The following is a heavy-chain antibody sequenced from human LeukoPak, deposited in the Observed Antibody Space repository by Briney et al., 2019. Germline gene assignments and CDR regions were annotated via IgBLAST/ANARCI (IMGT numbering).Heavy chain of an antibody. J-gene: IGHJ3*02. CDR3: TRDQVVDSGSLWGALDI. V-gene: IGHV3-7*01. CDR1: GFTFSSYW. CDR2: IKRDGSEK. D-gene: IGHD1-26*01. Sequence: GGSLRLSCAASGFTFSSYWMSWVRQAPGKGLEWVANIKRDGSEKYYVDSVKGRFTISRDNAKNSLYLQMNSLRAEDTAVYYCTRDQVVDSGSLWGALDIWGQGTMVTVSS.